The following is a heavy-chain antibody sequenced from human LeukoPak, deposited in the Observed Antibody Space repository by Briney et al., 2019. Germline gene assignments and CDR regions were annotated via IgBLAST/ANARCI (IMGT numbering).Heavy chain of an antibody. Sequence: SETLSLTCTVSGGSISSSSYYWGWIRQPPGKGLEWIGSIYYSGSTYYNPSLKSRVTISVDTSKNQFSLKLSSVTAADTAVYYCARVIAVALFHNWFDPWGQGTLVTVSS. J-gene: IGHJ5*02. V-gene: IGHV4-39*01. CDR2: IYYSGST. CDR1: GGSISSSSYY. CDR3: ARVIAVALFHNWFDP. D-gene: IGHD6-19*01.